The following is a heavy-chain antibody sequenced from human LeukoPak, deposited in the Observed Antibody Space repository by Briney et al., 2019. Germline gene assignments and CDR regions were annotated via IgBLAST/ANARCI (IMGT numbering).Heavy chain of an antibody. J-gene: IGHJ4*02. D-gene: IGHD3-16*01. CDR2: INKVGSEK. CDR3: AKDYDDYLLQTEND. CDR1: GFSFSDYW. V-gene: IGHV3-7*01. Sequence: GGSLRLSCAASGFSFSDYWMSWLRQAPGKGLEWVANINKVGSEKFYVDSVKGRFTISRDNAKNSMHLQMSGLRAEDTAVYYCAKDYDDYLLQTENDWGQGTLVTVSS.